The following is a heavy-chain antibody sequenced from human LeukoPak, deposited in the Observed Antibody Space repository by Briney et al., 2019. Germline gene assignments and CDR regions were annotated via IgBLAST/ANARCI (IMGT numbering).Heavy chain of an antibody. CDR2: IKSKADGGTT. V-gene: IGHV3-15*01. Sequence: KPGGSLRLSRAASGFTLSNAWMSCVRPATGRGVEWVVRIKSKADGGTTDYAAPVKGRFSISRDDSKNTLYLQMNSLKTEETAVYYCTTSVVGATYYFDYWGQGTLVTVSS. J-gene: IGHJ4*02. D-gene: IGHD1-26*01. CDR1: GFTLSNAW. CDR3: TTSVVGATYYFDY.